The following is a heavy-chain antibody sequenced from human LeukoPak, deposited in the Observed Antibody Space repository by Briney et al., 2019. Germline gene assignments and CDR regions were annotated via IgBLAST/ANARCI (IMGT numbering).Heavy chain of an antibody. CDR3: ARDRFVLYYFDY. Sequence: SETLPLTCTVSGGSISSSCYYWGWIRQPPGKGLKWIGSIYYSGSTYYNPSLKSRVTISVDTSKNQFSLKLSSVTAADTAVYYCARDRFVLYYFDYWGQGTLVTVSS. D-gene: IGHD6-6*01. V-gene: IGHV4-39*07. CDR2: IYYSGST. J-gene: IGHJ4*02. CDR1: GGSISSSCYY.